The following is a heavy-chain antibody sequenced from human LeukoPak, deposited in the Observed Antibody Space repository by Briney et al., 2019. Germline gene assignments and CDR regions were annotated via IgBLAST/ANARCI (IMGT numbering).Heavy chain of an antibody. Sequence: PGGSLRLSCAASGFTFSSYSMNWVRQAPGKGLEWVSSISSSSSYIYYADSVKGRFTISRDNAKNSLYLQMNSLRAEDTAVYYCARPSPYYYEAFDIWGQGTMVTVPS. CDR3: ARPSPYYYEAFDI. CDR2: ISSSSSYI. J-gene: IGHJ3*02. CDR1: GFTFSSYS. D-gene: IGHD3-10*01. V-gene: IGHV3-21*01.